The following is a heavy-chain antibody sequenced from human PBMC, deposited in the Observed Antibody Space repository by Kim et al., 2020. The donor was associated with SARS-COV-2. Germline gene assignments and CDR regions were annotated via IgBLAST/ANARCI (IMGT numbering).Heavy chain of an antibody. D-gene: IGHD3-22*01. J-gene: IGHJ4*02. V-gene: IGHV1-69*01. CDR3: ARDGRTLGGYYDSSGP. Sequence: KFQGRVTITADESTSTAYMELSSLRSEDTAVYYCARDGRTLGGYYDSSGPWGQGTLVTVSS.